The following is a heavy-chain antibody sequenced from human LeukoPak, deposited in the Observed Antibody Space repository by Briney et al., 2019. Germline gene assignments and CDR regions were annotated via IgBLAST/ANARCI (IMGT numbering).Heavy chain of an antibody. CDR3: ARGLGGRNDAFDI. CDR1: GFTFSNYY. J-gene: IGHJ3*02. D-gene: IGHD3-16*01. Sequence: KSGGSLRLSCAVSGFTFSNYYMKWVRQAPGKGLEWVSSISSSSNYIYYADSVKGRFTISRDNAKNSLYLQMNSLRAEDTAVYYCARGLGGRNDAFDIWGQGTMVTVSS. CDR2: ISSSSNYI. V-gene: IGHV3-21*01.